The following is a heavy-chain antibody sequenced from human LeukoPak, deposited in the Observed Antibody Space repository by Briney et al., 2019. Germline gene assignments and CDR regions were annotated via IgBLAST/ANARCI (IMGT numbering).Heavy chain of an antibody. J-gene: IGHJ6*03. CDR2: ISANSVRS. CDR3: ARGVYMDA. V-gene: IGHV1-18*01. CDR1: GYTFSTYG. Sequence: GASVKVSCKASGYTFSTYGLSWVRQAPGQGLEWMGWISANSVRSNYAQRLHDRVTMTSDTSTSTGYMDLRNLRSDDTAVYYCARGVYMDAWGTGTTVTVSS.